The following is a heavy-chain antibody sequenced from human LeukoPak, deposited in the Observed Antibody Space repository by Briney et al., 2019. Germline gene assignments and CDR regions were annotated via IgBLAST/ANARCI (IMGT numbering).Heavy chain of an antibody. V-gene: IGHV1-46*01. J-gene: IGHJ1*01. CDR2: IKPSGGGT. CDR3: ARDHFDSSGYYYLLGYFEH. CDR1: GYTFTSYY. Sequence: ASVTVSCKASGYTFTSYYVHWVRQAPGQGLEWMGIIKPSGGGTSYALKFQGRVTMTRDTSTSTAYMELSGLRSEDTAVYYCARDHFDSSGYYYLLGYFEHWGQGTLVTVSS. D-gene: IGHD3-22*01.